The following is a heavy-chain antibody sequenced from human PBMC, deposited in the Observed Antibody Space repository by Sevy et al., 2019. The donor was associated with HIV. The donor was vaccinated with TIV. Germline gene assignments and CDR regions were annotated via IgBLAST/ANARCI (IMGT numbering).Heavy chain of an antibody. D-gene: IGHD5-18*01. J-gene: IGHJ5*02. CDR1: GFTFNTYA. CDR3: ARDSSHVETTMIKGFDP. CDR2: ISGSAYST. Sequence: GGSLRLSCAASGFTFNTYAMSWVRQAPGKGLEWVSRISGSAYSTYYADSVKGRFTISRDNSKNTLSLQMNSLRAEDTAVYYCARDSSHVETTMIKGFDPWGQGTLVTVSS. V-gene: IGHV3-23*01.